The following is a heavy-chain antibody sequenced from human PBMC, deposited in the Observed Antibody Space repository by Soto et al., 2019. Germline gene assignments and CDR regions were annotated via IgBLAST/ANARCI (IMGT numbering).Heavy chain of an antibody. CDR3: ARDLFCSGGSCYVNY. D-gene: IGHD2-15*01. CDR2: IIPILGIA. V-gene: IGHV1-69*04. CDR1: GGTFSSYT. J-gene: IGHJ4*02. Sequence: ASVKVSCKASGGTFSSYTISWVRQAPGQGLEWMGRIIPILGIANYAQKFQGRVTITADKSTSTAYMELSSLRSEDTAVYYCARDLFCSGGSCYVNYWGQGTLVTVSS.